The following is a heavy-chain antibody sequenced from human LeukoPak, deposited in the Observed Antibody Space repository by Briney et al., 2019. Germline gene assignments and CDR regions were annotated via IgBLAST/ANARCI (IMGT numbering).Heavy chain of an antibody. V-gene: IGHV3-21*01. CDR1: GFTFSDFS. J-gene: IGHJ4*02. CDR3: ARDASSSHFDY. D-gene: IGHD6-6*01. Sequence: GGSLRLSCVASGFTFSDFSLNWVRQAPEKGLEWVSIIYSDGNKYYADSVKGRFTISRDNAKNSLYLQMNSLRAEDTAVYYCARDASSSHFDYWGQGTLVTVSS. CDR2: IYSDGNK.